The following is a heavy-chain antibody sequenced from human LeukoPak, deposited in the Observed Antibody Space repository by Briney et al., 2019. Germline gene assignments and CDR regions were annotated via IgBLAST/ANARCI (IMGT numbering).Heavy chain of an antibody. D-gene: IGHD6-19*01. CDR3: ARDHLEGWYFDP. J-gene: IGHJ5*02. Sequence: ASVKVSCKASGYTFTSYGISWVRQAPGQGLEWMGWISAYNGNTNYAQRLQGRVTMTTDTSTSTAYMELRSLRSDDTAVNYCARDHLEGWYFDPWGQGTLVTVSS. CDR2: ISAYNGNT. V-gene: IGHV1-18*01. CDR1: GYTFTSYG.